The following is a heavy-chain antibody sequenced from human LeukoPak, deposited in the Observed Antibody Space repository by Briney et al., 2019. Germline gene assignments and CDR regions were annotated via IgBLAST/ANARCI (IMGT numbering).Heavy chain of an antibody. CDR3: ARRAGAYSHPYDY. V-gene: IGHV3-74*01. Sequence: PGGSLRLSCAASGFTFSSYWMHWVRQAPGKGLVWVSRIDNYGSSPSYADSVKGRFTISRDNAKNTLYLQMNSLRAEDTAVYYCARRAGAYSHPYDYWGQGTLVTVSS. D-gene: IGHD4/OR15-4a*01. CDR2: IDNYGSSP. J-gene: IGHJ4*02. CDR1: GFTFSSYW.